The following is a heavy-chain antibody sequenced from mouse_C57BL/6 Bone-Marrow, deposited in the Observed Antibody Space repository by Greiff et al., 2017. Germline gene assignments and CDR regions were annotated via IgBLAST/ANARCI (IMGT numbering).Heavy chain of an antibody. J-gene: IGHJ2*01. V-gene: IGHV14-4*01. CDR3: TPITTVYFDY. CDR2: IDPENGDT. Sequence: VQLQQSGAELVRPGASVKLSCTASGFNIKDDYMHWVKQRPEQGLEWIGWIDPENGDTEYASKFQGKANITADTSSNTAYLQLSSLTSEDTAVYYCTPITTVYFDYWGQGTTLTVSS. D-gene: IGHD1-1*01. CDR1: GFNIKDDY.